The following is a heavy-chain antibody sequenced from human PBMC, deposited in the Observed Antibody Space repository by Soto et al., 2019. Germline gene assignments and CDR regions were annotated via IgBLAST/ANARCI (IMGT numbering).Heavy chain of an antibody. Sequence: EVQLVESGGGLVQPGGSLRLSCVTSGFTFNNYWMSWVRQAPGKGLEWVANIKKDGSEIYYVDSVKGRFTISRDNAKNSLYLQMNSLRAEDTAVYYCAAYQLPSCNWFDPWGQGTLVIVSS. CDR3: AAYQLPSCNWFDP. CDR1: GFTFNNYW. V-gene: IGHV3-7*01. CDR2: IKKDGSEI. D-gene: IGHD1-1*01. J-gene: IGHJ5*02.